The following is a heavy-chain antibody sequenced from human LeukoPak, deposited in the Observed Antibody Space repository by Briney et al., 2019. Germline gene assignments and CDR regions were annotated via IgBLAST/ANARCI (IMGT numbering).Heavy chain of an antibody. V-gene: IGHV4-31*03. Sequence: AQTLSLTCTVSGGSISSGGYYWSWSRQHPGKGLEWIGYIYYSGSTYYNPSLKSRVTISVATSKNQFSLKLSSVTAADTAVYYCATNRDSSGYYVDYWGQGTLVTVP. CDR2: IYYSGST. CDR1: GGSISSGGYY. D-gene: IGHD3-22*01. J-gene: IGHJ4*02. CDR3: ATNRDSSGYYVDY.